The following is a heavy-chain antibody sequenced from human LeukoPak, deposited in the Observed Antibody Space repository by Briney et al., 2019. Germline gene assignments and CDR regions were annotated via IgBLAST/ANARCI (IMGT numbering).Heavy chain of an antibody. D-gene: IGHD4-23*01. CDR2: IKQDGSDK. Sequence: GGSLRLSCAATGFAFSAYWMSWVRQAPGKGLEWVANIKQDGSDKYYVDSVKGRFTISRDNAKNSLYLQMNSLRAEDTAVYYCARKTVVGSYFDYWGQGTPVTVSS. J-gene: IGHJ4*02. V-gene: IGHV3-7*03. CDR3: ARKTVVGSYFDY. CDR1: GFAFSAYW.